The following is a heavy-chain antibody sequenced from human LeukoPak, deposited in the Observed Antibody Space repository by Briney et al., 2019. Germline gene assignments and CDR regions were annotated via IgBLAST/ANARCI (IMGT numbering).Heavy chain of an antibody. CDR1: GFTFSSYA. J-gene: IGHJ3*02. Sequence: GGSLRLSCAASGFTFSSYAMNWVRQAPGKGLEWVSAITGSGGRTYYADSVKGRFTISRDNSKNSLYLQMNSLRAEDTAVYYCARDPSVTSLSDAFDIWGQGTMVTVSS. D-gene: IGHD4-17*01. CDR3: ARDPSVTSLSDAFDI. CDR2: ITGSGGRT. V-gene: IGHV3-23*01.